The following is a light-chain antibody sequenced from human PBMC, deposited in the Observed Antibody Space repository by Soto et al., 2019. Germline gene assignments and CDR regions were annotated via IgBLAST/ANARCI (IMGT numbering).Light chain of an antibody. Sequence: DVQMTQSPSSLSASVGDIVTITFRASQGISSFLAWYQQIPGKVPKLLIYSASTLQSGVPSRFSGSGSGTDFTLTISSLQPEDVAIYYCQKYNSGPLTFGGGTKVDIK. CDR2: SAS. CDR1: QGISSF. V-gene: IGKV1-27*01. J-gene: IGKJ4*01. CDR3: QKYNSGPLT.